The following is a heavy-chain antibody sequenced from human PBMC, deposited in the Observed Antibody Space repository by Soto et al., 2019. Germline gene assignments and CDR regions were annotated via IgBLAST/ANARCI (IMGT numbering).Heavy chain of an antibody. CDR2: ISYDGSNR. Sequence: QVQLVESGGGVVQPGRSLRLSCAASGFPFTTYGMHWVREGPGKGLEWVAVISYDGSNRYYADSVKGRFTISRDNSKNKLYLQMNDLRPEDTALYYCVGGQYYFDYRGQGTLVTVSS. D-gene: IGHD3-10*01. CDR1: GFPFTTYG. J-gene: IGHJ4*02. CDR3: VGGQYYFDY. V-gene: IGHV3-30*03.